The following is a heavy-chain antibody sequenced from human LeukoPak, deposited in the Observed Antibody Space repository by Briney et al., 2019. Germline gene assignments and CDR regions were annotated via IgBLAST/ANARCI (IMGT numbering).Heavy chain of an antibody. Sequence: PGGSLRFSCAASGXSVSNNYMSWVRQAPGKGLEWVSVIYSGGTTYYADSVKGRLTISRDNSKNMLYLQMSSLRAEDTAVYYCARDIGNSGTFDIWGQGTMVTVSS. V-gene: IGHV3-53*01. D-gene: IGHD4-23*01. CDR3: ARDIGNSGTFDI. J-gene: IGHJ3*02. CDR1: GXSVSNNY. CDR2: IYSGGTT.